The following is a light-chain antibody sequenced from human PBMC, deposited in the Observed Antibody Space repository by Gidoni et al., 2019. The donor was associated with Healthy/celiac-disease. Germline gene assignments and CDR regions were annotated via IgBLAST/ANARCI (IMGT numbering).Light chain of an antibody. CDR1: QSICSY. CDR3: QQSYSTPWT. J-gene: IGKJ1*01. CDR2: AAS. Sequence: DIQMTQSPSSLSESVGDRVTITCRASQSICSYLNWYQQKPGKAPKLLIYAASSLQSGVPSRFSGSGSGTDFTLTISSLQPEDFATYYCQQSYSTPWTFGQGTKVEIK. V-gene: IGKV1-39*01.